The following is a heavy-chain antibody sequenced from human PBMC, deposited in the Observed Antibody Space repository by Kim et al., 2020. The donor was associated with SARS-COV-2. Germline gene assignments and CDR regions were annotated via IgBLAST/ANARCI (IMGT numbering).Heavy chain of an antibody. CDR1: GYTLTELS. CDR3: ATGITMVRGAREYYYYYYGMDV. J-gene: IGHJ6*02. Sequence: ASVKVSCKVSGYTLTELSMHWVRQAPGKGLEWMGGFDPEDGETIYAQKFQGRVTMTEDTSTDTAYMELSSLRSEDTAVYYCATGITMVRGAREYYYYYYGMDVWGQGTTVTVSS. D-gene: IGHD3-10*01. V-gene: IGHV1-24*01. CDR2: FDPEDGET.